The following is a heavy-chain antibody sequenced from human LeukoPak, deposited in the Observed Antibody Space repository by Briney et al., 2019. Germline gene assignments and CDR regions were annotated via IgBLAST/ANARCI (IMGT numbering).Heavy chain of an antibody. CDR1: GGSISGYY. D-gene: IGHD3-9*01. CDR2: ISDRGST. V-gene: IGHV4-59*01. Sequence: SETLSLACTVSGGSISGYYWSWTRQPPGKGLEWIAYISDRGSTKYNLSLKSRVTISVDTSKNQFSLKLSDVIAADTAVYYCARGFDGVAGWFDPWGQGTLVTVSS. J-gene: IGHJ5*02. CDR3: ARGFDGVAGWFDP.